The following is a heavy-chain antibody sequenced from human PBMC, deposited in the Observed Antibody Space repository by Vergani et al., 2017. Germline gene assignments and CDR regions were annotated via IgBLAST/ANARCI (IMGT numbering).Heavy chain of an antibody. CDR3: ARGLRGGSGSYIWYFDV. V-gene: IGHV4-34*01. J-gene: IGHJ2*01. CDR2: INHSGST. CDR1: GGSFSGYY. Sequence: QVQLQQWGAGLLKPSETLSLTCAVYGGSFSGYYWSWIRQPTGKGLEWSGEINHSGSTNYNPSLTGRVTISVDTSKNQLSLKLSSVTAAGTAVYYCARGLRGGSGSYIWYFDVWGGGTLLTVYS. D-gene: IGHD6-19*01.